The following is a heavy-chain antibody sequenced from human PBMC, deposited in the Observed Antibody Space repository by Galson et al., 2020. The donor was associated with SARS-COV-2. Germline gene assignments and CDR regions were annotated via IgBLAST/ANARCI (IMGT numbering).Heavy chain of an antibody. J-gene: IGHJ2*01. CDR2: IDSGSGST. CDR3: AIEGAYGGDWYFDL. V-gene: IGHV1-3*04. Sequence: ASVKVSCKPSGYSLSDSVTHWLRQAPGQRLEWMGYIDSGSGSTKYSEKFQARVTLTTDASADTAYMELRSLRSDDTALYYCAIEGAYGGDWYFDLWGRGTQVTVSS. CDR1: GYSLSDSV. D-gene: IGHD4-17*01.